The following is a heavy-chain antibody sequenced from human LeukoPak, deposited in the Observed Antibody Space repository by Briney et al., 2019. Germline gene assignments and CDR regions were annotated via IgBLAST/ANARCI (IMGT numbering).Heavy chain of an antibody. V-gene: IGHV4-34*01. D-gene: IGHD6-19*01. CDR2: INHSGST. CDR3: ARHDGSSGWYVAGWFDP. CDR1: GGSFSGYY. J-gene: IGHJ5*02. Sequence: SQTLSLTCAVYGGSFSGYYWSWIRQPPGKGLEWIGEINHSGSTNYNPSLKSRVTISVDTSKNQFSLKLSSVTAADTAVYYCARHDGSSGWYVAGWFDPWGQGTLVTVSS.